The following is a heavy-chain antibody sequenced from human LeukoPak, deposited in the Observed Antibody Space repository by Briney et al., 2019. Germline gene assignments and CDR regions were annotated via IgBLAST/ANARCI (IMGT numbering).Heavy chain of an antibody. J-gene: IGHJ5*01. CDR1: GVSITGNDQF. D-gene: IGHD2-2*01. V-gene: IGHV4-30-4*01. Sequence: SETLSLTCTVSGVSITGNDQFWSWIRQPPGKGLEWIGYIDYSGTTYYNPSLKGRVNMSRDTSKNQFSLNLNAVTAADTVFYYCGGGLGYCSSTRCPPDSWGQGTLVTVSS. CDR3: GGGLGYCSSTRCPPDS. CDR2: IDYSGTT.